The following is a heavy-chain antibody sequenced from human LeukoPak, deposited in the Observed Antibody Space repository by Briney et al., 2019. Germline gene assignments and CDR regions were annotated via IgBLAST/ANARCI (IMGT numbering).Heavy chain of an antibody. CDR2: IIPIFGAA. D-gene: IGHD3-22*01. CDR1: GGTFSSYA. J-gene: IGHJ3*02. Sequence: SVKVSCKASGGTFSSYAISWVRQAPGQGLEWMGRIIPIFGAANYAQRFQGRVSTTTDESTSTAYMELSSLRSEDTAVYYCARGFYYDSSGYNYGGFDIWGQGTMVTVSS. CDR3: ARGFYYDSSGYNYGGFDI. V-gene: IGHV1-69*05.